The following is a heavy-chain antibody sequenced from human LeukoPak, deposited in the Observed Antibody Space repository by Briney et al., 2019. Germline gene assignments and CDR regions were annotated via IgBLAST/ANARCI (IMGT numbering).Heavy chain of an antibody. V-gene: IGHV3-74*01. D-gene: IGHD1-26*01. CDR3: ARERPGSWYYYYYGMDV. J-gene: IGHJ6*02. CDR1: GFTFSVSS. CDR2: ISGDGSST. Sequence: GGSLRLSCVVSGFTFSVSSMHWVRQAPGKGLVSVSRISGDGSSTNYADSVRGRFTISRDNARNTLYLQMNSLRAEDTAVYYCARERPGSWYYYYYGMDVWGQGTTVTASS.